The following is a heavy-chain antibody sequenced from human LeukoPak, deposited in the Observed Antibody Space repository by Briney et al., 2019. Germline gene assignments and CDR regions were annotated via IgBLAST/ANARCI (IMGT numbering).Heavy chain of an antibody. CDR2: ISGSGGST. CDR1: GFTFSSYA. Sequence: PGGSLRLSCAASGFTFSSYAISWVRQAPGKGLEWVSAISGSGGSTYYADSVKGRFTISRDNSKNTLYLQVNSLRAEDTAVYYCAKEPLRYFDWLLPYFDYWGQRTLVTVSS. V-gene: IGHV3-23*01. D-gene: IGHD3-9*01. CDR3: AKEPLRYFDWLLPYFDY. J-gene: IGHJ4*02.